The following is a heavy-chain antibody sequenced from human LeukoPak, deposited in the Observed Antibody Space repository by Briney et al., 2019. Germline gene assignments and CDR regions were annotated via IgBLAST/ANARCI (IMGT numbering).Heavy chain of an antibody. Sequence: SETLSLTCTVSGGSISSSSYYWGWIRQPPGKGLEWIGSIYYSGSTYYNPSLKSRVTISVDTSKNQFSLKLSSVTAADAAVYYCARLIPIRGLDYWGQGTLVTVSS. D-gene: IGHD3-16*01. CDR3: ARLIPIRGLDY. CDR1: GGSISSSSYY. J-gene: IGHJ4*02. V-gene: IGHV4-39*07. CDR2: IYYSGST.